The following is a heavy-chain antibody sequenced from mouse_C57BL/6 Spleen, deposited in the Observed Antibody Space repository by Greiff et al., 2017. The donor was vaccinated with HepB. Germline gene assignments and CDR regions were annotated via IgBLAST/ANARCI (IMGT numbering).Heavy chain of an antibody. V-gene: IGHV5-9*01. D-gene: IGHD1-1*01. Sequence: EVKLVESGGGLVKPGGSLKLSCAASVFTFSSYTMSWVRQTPEKRLEWVATISGGGGNTYYPDSVKGRFTISRDNAKNTLYLQMSSLRSEDTALYYCAREGIYYGSSYGDAMDYWGQGTSVTVSS. CDR2: ISGGGGNT. J-gene: IGHJ4*01. CDR3: AREGIYYGSSYGDAMDY. CDR1: VFTFSSYT.